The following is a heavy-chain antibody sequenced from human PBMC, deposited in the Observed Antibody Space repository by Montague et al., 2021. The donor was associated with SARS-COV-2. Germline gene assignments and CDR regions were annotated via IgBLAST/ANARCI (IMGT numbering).Heavy chain of an antibody. CDR3: ARGSDYYYAMDV. Sequence: SETLSLTCTVSDGSISNYYWGWLRQPPGKGLEWIGYIFRTGYTNXNPSLKRRVTLSVDTSKNQFSLKLSSLTAADTAVYYCARGSDYYYAMDVWGHGTTVTVSS. D-gene: IGHD6-6*01. J-gene: IGHJ6*02. CDR1: DGSISNYY. CDR2: IFRTGYT. V-gene: IGHV4-59*01.